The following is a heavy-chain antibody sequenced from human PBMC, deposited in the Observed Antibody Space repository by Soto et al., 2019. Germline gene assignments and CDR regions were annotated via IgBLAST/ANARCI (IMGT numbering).Heavy chain of an antibody. Sequence: QVQLVQSGAEVKKPGASVKVSCKASGDTFTDYYIHWVRQAPGQGLEWMGTVNPSGGHTTYAQHFLGSMTMTRDTSTSTLYMERTSLTSEDTAVYYCARGGHVVVVTAALDYWGQGTLVTVSS. CDR2: VNPSGGHT. J-gene: IGHJ4*02. D-gene: IGHD2-21*02. V-gene: IGHV1-46*01. CDR3: ARGGHVVVVTAALDY. CDR1: GDTFTDYY.